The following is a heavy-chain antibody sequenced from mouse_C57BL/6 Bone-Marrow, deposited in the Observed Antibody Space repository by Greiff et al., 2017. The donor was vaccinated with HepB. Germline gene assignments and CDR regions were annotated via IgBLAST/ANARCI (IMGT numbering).Heavy chain of an antibody. CDR2: IDPENGDT. D-gene: IGHD1-1*01. V-gene: IGHV14-4*01. J-gene: IGHJ3*01. CDR1: GFNIKDDY. CDR3: SSFFTTAGTWFAY. Sequence: EVQGVESGAELVRPGASVKLSCTASGFNIKDDYMHWVKQRPEQGLEWIGWIDPENGDTEYASKFQGKATITADTSSNTAYLQLSSLTSEDTAVYYWSSFFTTAGTWFAYGGRGTLVTVSA.